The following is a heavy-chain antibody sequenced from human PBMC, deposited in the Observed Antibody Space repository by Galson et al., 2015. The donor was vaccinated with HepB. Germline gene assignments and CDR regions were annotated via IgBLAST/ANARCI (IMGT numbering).Heavy chain of an antibody. CDR1: GFTFSSYN. CDR2: ISSSSSTI. Sequence: SLRLSCAASGFTFSSYNMNWVRQAPGKGLEWVSYISSSSSTIYYADSVKGRFTISRDNAKNSLYLQMNSLRAEDTAVYYCARIGYSGYDHLDYWGQGTLVTVSS. CDR3: ARIGYSGYDHLDY. D-gene: IGHD5-12*01. J-gene: IGHJ4*02. V-gene: IGHV3-48*04.